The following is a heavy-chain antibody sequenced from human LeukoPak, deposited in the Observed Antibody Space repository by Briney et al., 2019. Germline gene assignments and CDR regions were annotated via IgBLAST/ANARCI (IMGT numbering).Heavy chain of an antibody. CDR2: IYYSGST. Sequence: SQTLSLTCTVSGGSISSGGYYWSWIRQHPGKGLEWIGYIYYSGSTYYNPSLKSRVTISVDTSKNQFSLKLSPVTAADTAVYYCARARWNDRGSQVDYWGQGTLVTVSS. D-gene: IGHD1-1*01. J-gene: IGHJ4*02. CDR1: GGSISSGGYY. V-gene: IGHV4-31*03. CDR3: ARARWNDRGSQVDY.